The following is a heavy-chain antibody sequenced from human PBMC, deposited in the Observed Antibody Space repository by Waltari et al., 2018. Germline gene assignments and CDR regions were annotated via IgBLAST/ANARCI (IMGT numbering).Heavy chain of an antibody. Sequence: QVEVKQWGAGLLKPSETLSLPCGVYGGSFDAYYWRWVRKTPGKGLEGLGEVNDSGITNHTPSLKRGGTIAEDKSKNQFSLKVRSVVAADTGVYYCAGGGHSSCWSRPALQLWGQGTPVTVSP. CDR1: GGSFDAYY. J-gene: IGHJ1*01. V-gene: IGHV4-34*01. CDR2: VNDSGIT. CDR3: AGGGHSSCWSRPALQL. D-gene: IGHD3-22*01.